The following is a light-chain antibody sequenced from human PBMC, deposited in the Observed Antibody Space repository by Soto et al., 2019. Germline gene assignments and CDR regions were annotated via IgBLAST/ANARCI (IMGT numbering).Light chain of an antibody. CDR1: QSISSW. J-gene: IGKJ1*01. Sequence: DIKMNHSPSTLSAYVGDRVTITCRASQSISSWLAWYQQKPGKAPKLLIYKASSLESGVPSRFSGSGSGTEFTLTISSLQPDDFATYYCQQYKTHSRTFGQGSKVDI. CDR2: KAS. V-gene: IGKV1-5*03. CDR3: QQYKTHSRT.